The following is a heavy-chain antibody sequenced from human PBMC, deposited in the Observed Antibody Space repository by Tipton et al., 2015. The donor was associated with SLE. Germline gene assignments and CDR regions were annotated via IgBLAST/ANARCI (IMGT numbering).Heavy chain of an antibody. V-gene: IGHV4-39*07. D-gene: IGHD3-22*01. J-gene: IGHJ3*02. CDR1: GGSISSSSYY. Sequence: TLSLTCTVSGGSISSSSYYWGWIRQPPGKGLEWIGSIYYSGSTYYNPPLKSRVTISVDTSKNQFSLKLSSVTAADTAVYYCAREVDYYDSSGYYYDAFDIWGQGTMVTVSS. CDR2: IYYSGST. CDR3: AREVDYYDSSGYYYDAFDI.